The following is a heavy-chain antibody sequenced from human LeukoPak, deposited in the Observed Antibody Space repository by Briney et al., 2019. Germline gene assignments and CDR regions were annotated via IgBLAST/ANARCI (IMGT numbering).Heavy chain of an antibody. J-gene: IGHJ4*02. D-gene: IGHD3-10*01. V-gene: IGHV5-51*01. CDR3: ARQSRDGSKTRGYYFDF. CDR1: GYIFTHYW. Sequence: GESLKISCQVSGYIFTHYWIGWVRHMPGNGLESMGIIYPADSDTKYSPSFQGQVTISADKSINTVYLQWSSPKASDTAMYYCARQSRDGSKTRGYYFDFWGQGTLVTVSS. CDR2: IYPADSDT.